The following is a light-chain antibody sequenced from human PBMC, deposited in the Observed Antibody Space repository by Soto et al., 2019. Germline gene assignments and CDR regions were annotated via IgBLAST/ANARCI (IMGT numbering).Light chain of an antibody. V-gene: IGKV1-39*01. CDR3: QQSYSNYRP. Sequence: DFQLPQSPSSLSASLGDRVTITCVASQSISTYLNWYQQKPGKAPKLLIYAASSLYGGVPSRFSASGSGTDFTLTISSLQPEDFATYYCQQSYSNYRPFGQGTKVDIK. CDR2: AAS. J-gene: IGKJ1*01. CDR1: QSISTY.